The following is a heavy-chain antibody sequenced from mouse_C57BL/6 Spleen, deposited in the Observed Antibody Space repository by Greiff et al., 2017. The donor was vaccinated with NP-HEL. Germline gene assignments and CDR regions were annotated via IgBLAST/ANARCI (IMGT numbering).Heavy chain of an antibody. CDR1: GYAFSSYW. D-gene: IGHD1-1*01. Sequence: VKLMESGAELVKPGASVKISCKASGYAFSSYWMNWVKQRPGKGLEWIGQIYPGDGDTNYNGKFKGKATLTADKSSSTAYMQLSSLTSEDSAVYFCHYYGSSLYAMDYWGQGTSVTVSS. CDR2: IYPGDGDT. V-gene: IGHV1-80*01. J-gene: IGHJ4*01. CDR3: HYYGSSLYAMDY.